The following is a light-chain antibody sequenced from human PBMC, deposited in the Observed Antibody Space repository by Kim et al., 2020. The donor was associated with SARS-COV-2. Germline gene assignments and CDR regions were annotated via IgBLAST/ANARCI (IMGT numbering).Light chain of an antibody. J-gene: IGKJ1*01. V-gene: IGKV3-20*01. CDR3: QKYGSSPT. CDR2: GAS. CDR1: QSVSSSY. Sequence: ELVLTQSPGTLSLSPGERATLSCRASQSVSSSYLAWYRQKPGQAPRLLIYGASSRVTGIPDRFSGSGSGTDCTLTISRLEPEDFAVYYCQKYGSSPTFGRGTKVDIK.